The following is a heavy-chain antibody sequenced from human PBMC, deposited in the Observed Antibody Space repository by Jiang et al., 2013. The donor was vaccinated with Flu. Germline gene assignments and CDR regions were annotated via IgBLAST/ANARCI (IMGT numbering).Heavy chain of an antibody. D-gene: IGHD4-17*01. V-gene: IGHV3-48*04. Sequence: SGGGLVQPGGSLRLSCAASGFTFSTYSMNWVRQAPGKGLEWVSSIRSSGTAIYYADSVKGRFTISRDNADNSLYLQMNSLRAEDTAVYYCAREYYGDYYFDYWGQGTLVTVSS. CDR2: IRSSGTAI. CDR3: AREYYGDYYFDY. J-gene: IGHJ4*02. CDR1: GFTFSTYS.